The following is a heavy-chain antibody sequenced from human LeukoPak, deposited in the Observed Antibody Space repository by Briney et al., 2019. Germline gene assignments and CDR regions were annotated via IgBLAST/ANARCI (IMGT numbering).Heavy chain of an antibody. D-gene: IGHD6-13*01. V-gene: IGHV3-23*01. CDR1: GFTISSNS. CDR3: AKLDDAAAGRNY. Sequence: GGSLRLSCAASGFTISSNSMSWVRQAPGKGLEWVSAISGRGGSTYYADSVKGRFTISRDNSKNTLYLQMNSLRAEDTAVYYCAKLDDAAAGRNYWGQGTLVTVSS. J-gene: IGHJ4*02. CDR2: ISGRGGST.